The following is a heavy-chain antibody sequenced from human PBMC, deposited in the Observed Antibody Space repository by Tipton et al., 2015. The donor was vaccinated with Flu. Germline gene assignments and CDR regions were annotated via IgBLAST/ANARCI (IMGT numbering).Heavy chain of an antibody. CDR3: ARRRGYCSGGSCYSRRFDP. D-gene: IGHD2-15*01. J-gene: IGHJ5*02. CDR2: INHSGST. Sequence: TLSLTCAVYGGSFSGYYWSWIRQPPGKGLEWTGEINHSGSTNYNPSLKSRVTISVDTSKNQFSLKLSSVTAADTAVYYCARRRGYCSGGSCYSRRFDPWGQGTLVTVSS. V-gene: IGHV4-34*01. CDR1: GGSFSGYY.